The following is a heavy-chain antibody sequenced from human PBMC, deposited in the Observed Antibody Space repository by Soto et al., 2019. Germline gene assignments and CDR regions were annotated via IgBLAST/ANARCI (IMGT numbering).Heavy chain of an antibody. J-gene: IGHJ3*01. CDR1: GYTFTNHY. CDR3: ARDRTKLLDDAFDF. D-gene: IGHD2-21*01. Sequence: QVQLVQSGADVKKPGASVKVSCKASGYTFTNHYISWVRQAPGQGPEWLGWISPSTGKTNYPHQFQGIVSMTTDPSTNTTDLQPRSLASDDTAVYYGARDRTKLLDDAFDFWGQGTMVTVSS. V-gene: IGHV1-18*01. CDR2: ISPSTGKT.